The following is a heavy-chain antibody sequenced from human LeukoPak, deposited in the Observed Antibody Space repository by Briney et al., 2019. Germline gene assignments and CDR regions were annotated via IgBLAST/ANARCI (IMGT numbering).Heavy chain of an antibody. J-gene: IGHJ3*02. CDR3: ARDLYYYDSSNAFDI. Sequence: SETLSLTCTVSGVSISSYYWSWIRQPPGKGLEWIGYIYYSGSTNYNPSLKSRVTISVDTSKNQFSLKLSSVTAADTAVYYCARDLYYYDSSNAFDIWGQGTMVTVSS. V-gene: IGHV4-59*01. CDR2: IYYSGST. CDR1: GVSISSYY. D-gene: IGHD3-22*01.